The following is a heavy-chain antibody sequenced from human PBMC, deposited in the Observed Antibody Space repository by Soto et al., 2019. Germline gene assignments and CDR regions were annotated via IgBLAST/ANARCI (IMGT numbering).Heavy chain of an antibody. V-gene: IGHV4-59*01. J-gene: IGHJ5*02. D-gene: IGHD5-12*01. CDR2: IYYSSST. Sequence: PSETLSLTCAVYGGSFSGYYWSWIRQPPGKGLEWIGYIYYSSSTNYNPSFKSRVTISVDTPKNQFSLKLTSVTAADTAVYYCARGVATIGPWGQGTLVTVSS. CDR1: GGSFSGYY. CDR3: ARGVATIGP.